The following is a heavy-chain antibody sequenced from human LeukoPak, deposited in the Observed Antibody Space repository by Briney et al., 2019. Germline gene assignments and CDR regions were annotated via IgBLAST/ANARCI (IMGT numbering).Heavy chain of an antibody. D-gene: IGHD3-10*01. CDR3: AKGGGPHYDSGSYNGQSMDV. CDR2: ISGSGGRT. J-gene: IGHJ6*02. CDR1: GFSFSSYA. V-gene: IGHV3-23*01. Sequence: SGVSLRLSCAVSGFSFSSYAMSWVRQPPGTGLEWVSSISGSGGRTYYADSVKGRFTISRDNSKNTLYLQMNSLRSEETAVYYCAKGGGPHYDSGSYNGQSMDVWGQGTTVTVSS.